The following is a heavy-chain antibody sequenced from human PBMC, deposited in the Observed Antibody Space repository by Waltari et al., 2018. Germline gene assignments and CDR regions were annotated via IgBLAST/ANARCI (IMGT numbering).Heavy chain of an antibody. CDR1: GYSSTGYY. CDR3: ARRVRSYYYNGLDV. J-gene: IGHJ6*02. CDR2: IHPNSGRT. D-gene: IGHD3-10*01. V-gene: IGHV1-2*05. Sequence: QAQLLQSGAEGKKPGASVRASCKASGYSSTGYYLHGVRQAPGQGPEWPGRIHPNSGRTDDAARFQGRVTMTTDLSTTTVYLESICLRPADTVINYCARRVRSYYYNGLDVWGQGATFTVSS.